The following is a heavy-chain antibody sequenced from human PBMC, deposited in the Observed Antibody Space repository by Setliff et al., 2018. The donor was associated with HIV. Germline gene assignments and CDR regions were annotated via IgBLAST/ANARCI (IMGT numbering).Heavy chain of an antibody. Sequence: ASVTVSCKASGYTFIGYYMHWVRQAPGQGLEWVGWINPNSGGTNYAQKFEGRVTMTRDSSISTAYMELNELTSDDTAVYYCARDQGQWRTTWVFGYWGQGTLVTVSS. D-gene: IGHD6-19*01. CDR1: GYTFIGYY. CDR3: ARDQGQWRTTWVFGY. J-gene: IGHJ4*02. CDR2: INPNSGGT. V-gene: IGHV1-2*02.